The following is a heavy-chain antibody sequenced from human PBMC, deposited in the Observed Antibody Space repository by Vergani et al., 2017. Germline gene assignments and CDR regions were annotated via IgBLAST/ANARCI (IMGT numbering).Heavy chain of an antibody. J-gene: IGHJ4*02. V-gene: IGHV4-34*02. CDR2: ITAIGSA. D-gene: IGHD3-16*01. CDR1: GGSLSGYF. CDR3: ASRRPGLNLGSETNARIFDS. Sequence: QVHLQQRGAGVLKPSETLSLTCGVIGGSLSGYFWSWIRQSPGRGLEWIGEITAIGSAKYSPSATSRVTISVDTSRGEFTLTVTSVTAADTGLYFCASRRPGLNLGSETNARIFDSWGQGTLVTVSS.